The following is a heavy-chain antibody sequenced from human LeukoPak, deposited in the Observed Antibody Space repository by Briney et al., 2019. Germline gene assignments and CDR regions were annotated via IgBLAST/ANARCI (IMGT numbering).Heavy chain of an antibody. Sequence: SETLSLTCAVYGGSFSGYYWSWIRQPPGKGLEWIGEINHSGSTNYNPSLKSRVTISVDTSKNQFSLKLSSVTAADTAVYYCASLSGWSDYWGQGTLVTVSS. CDR1: GGSFSGYY. CDR2: INHSGST. V-gene: IGHV4-34*01. J-gene: IGHJ4*02. D-gene: IGHD6-19*01. CDR3: ASLSGWSDY.